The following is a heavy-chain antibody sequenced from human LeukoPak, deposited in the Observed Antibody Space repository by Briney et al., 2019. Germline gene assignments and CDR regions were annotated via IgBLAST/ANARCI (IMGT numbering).Heavy chain of an antibody. J-gene: IGHJ3*02. CDR1: GFTFSNYD. V-gene: IGHV3-23*01. CDR3: ARPTYYYDSNLAFDI. CDR2: ISGSGGST. Sequence: PGGSLRLSCAASGFTFSNYDMNWVRQAPGKGLEWVSTISGSGGSTYYAESVKGRFTISRDNSKNTLYLQMNSLRAEDTAVYYCARPTYYYDSNLAFDIWGQGTMVTVSS. D-gene: IGHD3-22*01.